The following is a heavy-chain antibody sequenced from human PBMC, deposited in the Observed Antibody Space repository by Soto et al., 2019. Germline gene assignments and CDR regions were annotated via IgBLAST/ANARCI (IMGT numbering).Heavy chain of an antibody. CDR1: GLTVISNY. CDR3: ARSGSSGYDKLYYYYYGMDV. V-gene: IGHV3-53*01. Sequence: GGSMRLSCAASGLTVISNYMRWVRQAPGKGLEWVSVIYSGGSTYYADSVKGRFTISRDNSKNTLYLQMNSLRAEDTAVYYCARSGSSGYDKLYYYYYGMDVWGQGTTVTVSS. J-gene: IGHJ6*02. D-gene: IGHD5-12*01. CDR2: IYSGGST.